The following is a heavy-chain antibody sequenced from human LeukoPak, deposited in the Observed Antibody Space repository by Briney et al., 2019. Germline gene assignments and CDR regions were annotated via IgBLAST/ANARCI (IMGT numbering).Heavy chain of an antibody. V-gene: IGHV4-59*08. Sequence: SETLSLTCTVSGGSISSYYWSWIRQPPGKGLEWIGYIYYSGSTNYNPSLKSRVTISVDTSKNQFSLKLSSVTAADTAVYYCARQSGSYGVYYYYMDVWGKGATVTISS. D-gene: IGHD1-26*01. CDR2: IYYSGST. CDR1: GGSISSYY. J-gene: IGHJ6*03. CDR3: ARQSGSYGVYYYYMDV.